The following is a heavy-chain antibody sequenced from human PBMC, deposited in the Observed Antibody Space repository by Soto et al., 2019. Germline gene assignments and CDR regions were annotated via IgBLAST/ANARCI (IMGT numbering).Heavy chain of an antibody. V-gene: IGHV2-5*02. D-gene: IGHD6-13*01. CDR1: GFSLSTSGVG. Sequence: SGPTLVNPTQTLTLTCTFSGFSLSTSGVGVGWIRQPPGKALEWLALIYWDDDKRYSPSLKSRLTITKDTSKNQVVLTMTNMDPVDTATYYCAHSSFRSLSSSWSSSWFDPWGQGTLVTVSS. CDR3: AHSSFRSLSSSWSSSWFDP. CDR2: IYWDDDK. J-gene: IGHJ5*02.